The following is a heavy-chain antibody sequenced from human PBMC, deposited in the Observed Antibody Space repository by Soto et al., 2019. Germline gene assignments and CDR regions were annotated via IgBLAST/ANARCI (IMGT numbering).Heavy chain of an antibody. D-gene: IGHD3-22*01. CDR1: GGTFSGYA. Sequence: LRISCAASGGTFSGYAMSWVRQAPGKGLEWVSAISGSGGSTYYADSVKGRFTISRDNSKNTLYLQMNSLRAEDTAVYYCAKRSYYDSSGYYFDYWGQGTLVTVSS. J-gene: IGHJ4*02. CDR2: ISGSGGST. CDR3: AKRSYYDSSGYYFDY. V-gene: IGHV3-23*01.